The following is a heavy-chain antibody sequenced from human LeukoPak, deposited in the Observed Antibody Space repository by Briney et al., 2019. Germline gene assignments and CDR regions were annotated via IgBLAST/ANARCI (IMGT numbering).Heavy chain of an antibody. V-gene: IGHV4-59*01. Sequence: PSETLSLTCSVSGASLSSYYWGWIRQSPGKGLEWLGYISDTGKTDYNLSLKSRGTLSLDTSKNQFSLRLTSVTAADTAVYYCVTGYYEPFDNWGQGTLVTVSS. CDR2: ISDTGKT. CDR1: GASLSSYY. J-gene: IGHJ4*02. CDR3: VTGYYEPFDN. D-gene: IGHD3-3*01.